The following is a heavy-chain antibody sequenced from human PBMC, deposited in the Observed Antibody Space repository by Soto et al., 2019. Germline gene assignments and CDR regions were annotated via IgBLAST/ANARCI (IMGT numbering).Heavy chain of an antibody. D-gene: IGHD5-12*01. V-gene: IGHV4-39*01. CDR1: GGSISSSSYY. CDR3: AISRFRRYSGYDPLFDY. J-gene: IGHJ4*02. CDR2: IYYSGST. Sequence: SETLSLTCTVSGGSISSSSYYWGWIRQPPGKGLEWIGSIYYSGSTYYNPSLKSRVTISVDTSKNQFSLKLSSVTAADTAVYYCAISRFRRYSGYDPLFDYWGQGTLVTVSS.